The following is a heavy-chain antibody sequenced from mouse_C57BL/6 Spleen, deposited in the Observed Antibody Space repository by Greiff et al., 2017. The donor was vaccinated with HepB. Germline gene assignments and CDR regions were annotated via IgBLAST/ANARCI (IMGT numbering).Heavy chain of an antibody. Sequence: VQLQQPGAELVKPGASVKLSCKASGYTFTSYWMHWVKQRPGQGLEWIGMIHPNSGSTNYNEKFKSKATLTVDKSSSTAYMQLSSLTSEDSAVYYCARGGGYYVAWFAYWGQGTLVTVSA. V-gene: IGHV1-64*01. CDR1: GYTFTSYW. CDR3: ARGGGYYVAWFAY. D-gene: IGHD2-3*01. CDR2: IHPNSGST. J-gene: IGHJ3*01.